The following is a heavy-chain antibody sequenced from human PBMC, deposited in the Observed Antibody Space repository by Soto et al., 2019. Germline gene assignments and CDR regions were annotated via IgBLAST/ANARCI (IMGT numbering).Heavy chain of an antibody. CDR1: GYSISSHYC. V-gene: IGHV4-38-2*02. CDR3: ARDRRNFYDNSEYFDY. CDR2: IHHHGST. J-gene: IGHJ4*02. D-gene: IGHD3-22*01. Sequence: SETLSLTCGVSGYSISSHYCWAWIRQPPGKGLEWLGSIHHHGSTYYSPSLKSRVTISLDTSKNQFYLNLRSVTAADTAVYYCARDRRNFYDNSEYFDYWGQGTLVTVSS.